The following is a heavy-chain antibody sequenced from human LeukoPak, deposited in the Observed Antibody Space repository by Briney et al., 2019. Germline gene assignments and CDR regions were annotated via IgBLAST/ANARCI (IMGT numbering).Heavy chain of an antibody. CDR2: ISSNGISP. J-gene: IGHJ5*02. V-gene: IGHV3-64*01. D-gene: IGHD2/OR15-2a*01. Sequence: GGSLRLSCAASGFTFSDFAMHWLRQAPGKGLEYVSTISSNGISPYYANSVRGRFTIFRDNSKNTLFLQMGSLRGEDTALYFCARIGMENFYDLWGQGTLVTVSS. CDR3: ARIGMENFYDL. CDR1: GFTFSDFA.